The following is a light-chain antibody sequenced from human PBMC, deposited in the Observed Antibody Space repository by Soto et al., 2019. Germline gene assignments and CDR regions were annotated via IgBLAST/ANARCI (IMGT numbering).Light chain of an antibody. CDR2: ETS. Sequence: EIVMTQSPATLSVSPGDRVALSCWASQSVGSYLAWYQQKPGQPPRLLIYETSTRATGIPARFSGSGSGTEFALTISGLQSEDFAIYYCQQSNKWPLTFGQGTKLAIK. J-gene: IGKJ2*01. CDR3: QQSNKWPLT. CDR1: QSVGSY. V-gene: IGKV3-15*01.